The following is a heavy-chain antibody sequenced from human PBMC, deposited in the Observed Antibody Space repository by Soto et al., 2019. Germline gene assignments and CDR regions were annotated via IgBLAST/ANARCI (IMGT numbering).Heavy chain of an antibody. Sequence: QIQLVQSGAEVKKPGASVKVSCKASGYNFFDYGVSWVRQAPGQGLGWMGRVSPKSGNTDFARKVQGRVTMTADTSTNTAYLELRGLRSDDTAVDYGARGRTGSSIGPLRVWGQGTLVSVSS. J-gene: IGHJ1*01. D-gene: IGHD7-27*01. V-gene: IGHV1-18*01. CDR3: ARGRTGSSIGPLRV. CDR2: VSPKSGNT. CDR1: GYNFFDYG.